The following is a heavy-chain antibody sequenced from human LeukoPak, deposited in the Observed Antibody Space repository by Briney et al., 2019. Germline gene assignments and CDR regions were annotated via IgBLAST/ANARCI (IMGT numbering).Heavy chain of an antibody. CDR1: GFTFSSYG. CDR2: ISGSGGST. D-gene: IGHD6-13*01. J-gene: IGHJ6*03. Sequence: GGSLRLSCAASGFTFSSYGMSWVRQAPGKGLEWVSAISGSGGSTYYADSVKGRFTISRDNSKNTLYLQMNSLRAEDTAVYYCAKEWGIASYYYYYYYMDVWGKGTTVTISS. CDR3: AKEWGIASYYYYYYYMDV. V-gene: IGHV3-23*01.